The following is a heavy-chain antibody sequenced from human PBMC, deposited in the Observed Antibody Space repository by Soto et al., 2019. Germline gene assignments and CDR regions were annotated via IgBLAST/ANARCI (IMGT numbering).Heavy chain of an antibody. D-gene: IGHD3-22*01. CDR3: ARPEYYYDSSGYDY. CDR1: GYTFTGYY. CDR2: INPNSGGT. V-gene: IGHV1-2*02. Sequence: ASVKVSCKASGYTFTGYYMHWVRQAPGQGLEWMGWINPNSGGTNYAQKFQGRVTMTRDTSISTAYMELSRLRSDDTAVYYCARPEYYYDSSGYDYWGQGALVTVSS. J-gene: IGHJ4*02.